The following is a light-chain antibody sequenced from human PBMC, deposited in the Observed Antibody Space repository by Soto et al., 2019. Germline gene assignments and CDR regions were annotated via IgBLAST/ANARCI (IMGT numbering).Light chain of an antibody. CDR3: SSYTRSSNDV. V-gene: IGLV2-14*03. CDR1: SSDVGAYNY. CDR2: DVT. J-gene: IGLJ2*01. Sequence: QSALTQPASVSGSPGQSITISCTGTSSDVGAYNYVSWYQHHPGKAPKLMIYDVTNRPSGVSNRFSGSKSGNTASLTISGLQAEDEADYYCSSYTRSSNDVFGDGTKLTVL.